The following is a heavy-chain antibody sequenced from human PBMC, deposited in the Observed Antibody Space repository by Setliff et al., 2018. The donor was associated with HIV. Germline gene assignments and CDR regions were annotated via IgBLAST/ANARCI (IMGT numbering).Heavy chain of an antibody. V-gene: IGHV4-4*08. CDR2: IHPSGET. CDR3: YGMDV. Sequence: SETLSLTCTVSGGSINYYYWSWIRQPPGKNPEYIGYIHPSGETYYSPSLMSRLTISLDTANNRFPLRLTSATAAAKEAYYYYGMDVWGQGTTVTVSS. CDR1: GGSINYYY. J-gene: IGHJ6*02.